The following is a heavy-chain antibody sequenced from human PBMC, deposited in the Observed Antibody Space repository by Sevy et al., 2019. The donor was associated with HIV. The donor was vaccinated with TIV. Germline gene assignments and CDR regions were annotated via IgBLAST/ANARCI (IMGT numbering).Heavy chain of an antibody. CDR2: IKKDGSEK. V-gene: IGHV3-7*01. Sequence: GGSLRLSCAASGFTFSNYWMNWVRQAPGKGLEWVANIKKDGSEKYYVDSVKGRFTISRDNAKNSLYLQMNSLRAEDTAVYYCARAPYERQYYDSSGYYYGAEYFQYWGQGSLVTVSS. D-gene: IGHD3-22*01. J-gene: IGHJ1*01. CDR3: ARAPYERQYYDSSGYYYGAEYFQY. CDR1: GFTFSNYW.